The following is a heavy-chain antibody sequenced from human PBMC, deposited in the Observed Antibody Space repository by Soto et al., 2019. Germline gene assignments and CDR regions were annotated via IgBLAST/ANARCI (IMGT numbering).Heavy chain of an antibody. CDR3: VQTTGWPGFDF. D-gene: IGHD6-19*01. V-gene: IGHV3-53*01. CDR1: GFTVSSKY. CDR2: IYGGGTT. J-gene: IGHJ4*02. Sequence: GGSLRLSCAASGFTVSSKYMTWVRQAPGKGLEWVSVIYGGGTTYYADSVKGRFTISRDNSKNTLYLQMNSLSAEDTAVYYCVQTTGWPGFDFWGQGTLVTVSS.